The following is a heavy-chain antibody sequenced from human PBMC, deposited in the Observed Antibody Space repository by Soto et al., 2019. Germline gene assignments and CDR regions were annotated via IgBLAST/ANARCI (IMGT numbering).Heavy chain of an antibody. CDR1: GFTFSDYY. CDR2: ISNSGHAI. V-gene: IGHV3-11*01. Sequence: QVQLVESGGGLVKPGGSLRLSCVASGFTFSDYYMSWIRQAPGKGLAWVSYISNSGHAIYYAASVKGRFTMSRDNSNHSMSLKMDSLRAEAPAIYYCARDAMYASSSYGFDVWGQGTTVSVAS. D-gene: IGHD6-13*01. CDR3: ARDAMYASSSYGFDV. J-gene: IGHJ6*02.